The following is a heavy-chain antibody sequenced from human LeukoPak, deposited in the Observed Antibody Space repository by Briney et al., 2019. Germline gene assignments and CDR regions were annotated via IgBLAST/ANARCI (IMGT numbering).Heavy chain of an antibody. D-gene: IGHD1-26*01. CDR2: IYHSGGA. V-gene: IGHV4-4*02. Sequence: SGTLSLTCAVSGGSISSNNWWGWVRQPPGKGLEWIGEIYHSGGANYDPSLKSRVTISLDTSKNQFSLKLSSVTAADTAVYYCARDKSSNSGATGYWGQGTLVTVSS. CDR3: ARDKSSNSGATGY. CDR1: GGSISSNNW. J-gene: IGHJ4*02.